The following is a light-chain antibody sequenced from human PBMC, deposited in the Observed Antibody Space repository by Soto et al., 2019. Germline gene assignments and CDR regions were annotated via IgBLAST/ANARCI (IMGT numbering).Light chain of an antibody. V-gene: IGLV2-8*01. CDR2: EVT. J-gene: IGLJ3*02. Sequence: QSALTQPPSASGSPGQSVTISCTGTSSDVGAYKYVSWYQQYPGKAPKLMMYEVTKRPSGVPDRFSGSKSGNTASLTVSGLQSEYEADYYCTSYVGNDIWVFGGGTKLTVL. CDR3: TSYVGNDIWV. CDR1: SSDVGAYKY.